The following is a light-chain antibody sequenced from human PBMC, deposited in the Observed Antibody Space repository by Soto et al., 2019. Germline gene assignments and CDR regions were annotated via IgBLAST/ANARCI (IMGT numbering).Light chain of an antibody. J-gene: IGKJ5*01. CDR1: QSVSNY. Sequence: EVVVTHSPGTLSMSPGDRASLSCRASQSVSNYLAWYQQKPGQAPRLLIYDASNRATDIPARFSGSGSGTDFTLTISSLQPEDFATYYCQQLNSYLTTFGQGTRLEIK. CDR2: DAS. V-gene: IGKV3-11*01. CDR3: QQLNSYLTT.